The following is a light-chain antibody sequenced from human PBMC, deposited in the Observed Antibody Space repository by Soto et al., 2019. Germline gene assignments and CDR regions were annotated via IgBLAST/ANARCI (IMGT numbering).Light chain of an antibody. CDR3: QQSYSTPYT. Sequence: IQMTQSPSSLSASVGDRVTITCRASQRMTTYLNWYQQKPGKAPKLLISTAATLQGGVPSRFSGSGSGTDFTLTITTLQPEDFATYFCQQSYSTPYTFGQGTKLEIK. CDR2: TAA. CDR1: QRMTTY. J-gene: IGKJ2*01. V-gene: IGKV1-39*01.